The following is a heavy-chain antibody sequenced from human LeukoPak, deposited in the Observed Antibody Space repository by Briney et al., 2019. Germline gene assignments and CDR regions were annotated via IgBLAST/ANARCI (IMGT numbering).Heavy chain of an antibody. CDR2: INSSDGTT. CDR1: GYTFTGYY. J-gene: IGHJ4*02. Sequence: ASVKVSCKASGYTFTGYYMHWVRQAPGQGLEWMGIINSSDGTTSYAQKFQGRVTMTRDTSTSTVYMELSSLRSEDTAVYYCARGGWYYFDYWGQGTLVTVSS. V-gene: IGHV1-46*01. CDR3: ARGGWYYFDY. D-gene: IGHD6-19*01.